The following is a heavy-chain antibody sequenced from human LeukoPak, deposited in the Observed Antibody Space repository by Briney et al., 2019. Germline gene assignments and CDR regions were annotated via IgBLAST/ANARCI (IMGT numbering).Heavy chain of an antibody. CDR2: IKQDGSEK. CDR3: ARVPMITFGGVIVSFPHFDY. Sequence: GGSLRLSCAASGSTFSSYWMSWVRQAPGKGLEWVANIKQDGSEKYYVDSVKGRFTISRDNAKNSLYLQMNSLRAEDTAVYYCARVPMITFGGVIVSFPHFDYWGQGTLVTVSS. V-gene: IGHV3-7*01. D-gene: IGHD3-16*02. J-gene: IGHJ4*02. CDR1: GSTFSSYW.